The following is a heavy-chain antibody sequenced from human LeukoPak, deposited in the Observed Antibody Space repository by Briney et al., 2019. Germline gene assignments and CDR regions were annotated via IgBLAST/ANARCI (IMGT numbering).Heavy chain of an antibody. D-gene: IGHD6-13*01. CDR3: ARDSGYIAAADY. Sequence: ASVKVSCKASGYTFTSYGISWVRQAPGQGLEWMGWISAYNGNTNYAQKLQGRVTMTTDTSTSTAYTELRSLRSDDTAVYYCARDSGYIAAADYWGQGTLVTVSS. CDR1: GYTFTSYG. J-gene: IGHJ4*02. CDR2: ISAYNGNT. V-gene: IGHV1-18*01.